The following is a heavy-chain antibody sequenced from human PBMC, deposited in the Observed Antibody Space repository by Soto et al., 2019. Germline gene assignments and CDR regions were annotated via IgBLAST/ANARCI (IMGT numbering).Heavy chain of an antibody. CDR3: ARASPSTSDRYCSSALCYIPLN. CDR1: GASVSSGSHY. V-gene: IGHV4-61*01. J-gene: IGHJ4*02. D-gene: IGHD2-2*02. Sequence: QVQLQESGPGLVKPSETLSVTCSVSGASVSSGSHYWSWIRQSPGKGLEWLGFIYYSGSTNYIPTLESRITLAVDTSKNQFSLKVSSVTAADTAVYFCARASPSTSDRYCSSALCYIPLNWGQGTLVTVSS. CDR2: IYYSGST.